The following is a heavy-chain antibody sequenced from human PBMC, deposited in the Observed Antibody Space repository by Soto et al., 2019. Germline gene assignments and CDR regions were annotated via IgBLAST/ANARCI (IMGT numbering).Heavy chain of an antibody. V-gene: IGHV4-31*03. CDR2: IYYSGST. J-gene: IGHJ3*02. CDR3: ARVLYYYDSSGYPDAFDI. CDR1: GGSISSGGYC. Sequence: PSETLSLTCTVSGGSISSGGYCWSWIRQHPGKGLEWIGYIYYSGSTYYNPSLKSRVTISVDTSKNQFSLKLSSVTAADTAVYYCARVLYYYDSSGYPDAFDIWGQGTMVTVSS. D-gene: IGHD3-22*01.